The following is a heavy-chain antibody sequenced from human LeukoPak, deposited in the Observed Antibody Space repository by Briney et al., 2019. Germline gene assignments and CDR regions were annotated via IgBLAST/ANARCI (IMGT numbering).Heavy chain of an antibody. Sequence: PGGSLRLSCAASGFTFSNAWMRWVRQAPGKGLEWVSTISDSGGSTHYADSVKGRFTIARDNSQNTLYLQMNSLRADDTAEYYCAKPTTQYTSSWYPFDSWGQGTLVTVSS. CDR3: AKPTTQYTSSWYPFDS. CDR2: ISDSGGST. V-gene: IGHV3-23*01. D-gene: IGHD6-13*01. CDR1: GFTFSNAW. J-gene: IGHJ4*02.